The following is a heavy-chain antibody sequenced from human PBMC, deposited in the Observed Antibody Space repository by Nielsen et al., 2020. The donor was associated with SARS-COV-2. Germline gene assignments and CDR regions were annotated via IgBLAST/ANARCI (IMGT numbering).Heavy chain of an antibody. CDR1: GGSISSGGYY. V-gene: IGHV4-31*03. CDR2: IYYSGST. CDR3: ARESSTIAGRTFDY. J-gene: IGHJ4*02. D-gene: IGHD5/OR15-5a*01. Sequence: SETLSLTCTVSGGSISSGGYYWSWIRQHPGKGLEWIGYIYYSGSTYYNPSLKSRVTISVDTSKNQFSLKLSSVTAADTAMYYCARESSTIAGRTFDYWGQGTMVTVSS.